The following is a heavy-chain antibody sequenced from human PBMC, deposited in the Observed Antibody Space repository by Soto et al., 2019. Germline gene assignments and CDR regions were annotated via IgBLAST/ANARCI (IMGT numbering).Heavy chain of an antibody. J-gene: IGHJ4*02. CDR1: GGSLSTNP. V-gene: IGHV1-69*06. Sequence: SVKVSCKASGGSLSTNPISWVRQAPGQGLEWMGGTGSGTDPGNHAQKFQGRLTVTADKSTSTVYMELTNLSSEDTAVYYCARRHSGGFFRFFDSWGQGTLVTVSS. CDR2: TGSGTDPG. D-gene: IGHD2-15*01. CDR3: ARRHSGGFFRFFDS.